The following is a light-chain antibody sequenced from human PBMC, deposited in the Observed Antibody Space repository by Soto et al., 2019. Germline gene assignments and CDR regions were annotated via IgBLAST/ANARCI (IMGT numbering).Light chain of an antibody. Sequence: QSASVSGSPGQTITISCTGTSSDVGRYNTVSWYQHHPGKAPKLIIYEVTHRPAGISDRFSASKSGNTASLTISGLQAEDEADYYCNSLRVNHLYVFGSGTKLTVL. V-gene: IGLV2-14*01. J-gene: IGLJ1*01. CDR1: SSDVGRYNT. CDR3: NSLRVNHLYV. CDR2: EVT.